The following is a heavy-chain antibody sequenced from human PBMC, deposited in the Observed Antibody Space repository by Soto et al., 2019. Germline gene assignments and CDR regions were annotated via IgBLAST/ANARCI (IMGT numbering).Heavy chain of an antibody. CDR1: GYSFTNYG. V-gene: IGHV1-18*01. CDR3: ARDRGVAPPVAGNTHYYYYMDV. Sequence: QDQLVQSGAEVKKPGASVTVSCKASGYSFTNYGVTWVRQAPGQGLEWMGWISAFNGNTHYAQNLQVKVTMTTDASTSTAYMELRSLRSADTAVYYCARDRGVAPPVAGNTHYYYYMDVWGKGTTVTVSS. CDR2: ISAFNGNT. D-gene: IGHD6-19*01. J-gene: IGHJ6*03.